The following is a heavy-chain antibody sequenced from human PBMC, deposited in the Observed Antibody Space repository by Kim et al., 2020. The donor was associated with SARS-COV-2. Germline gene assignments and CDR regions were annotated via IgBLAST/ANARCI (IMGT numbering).Heavy chain of an antibody. D-gene: IGHD1-1*01. CDR1: GGSFSGYY. V-gene: IGHV4-34*01. Sequence: SETLSLTCAVYGGSFSGYYWSWIRQPPGKGLEWIGEINHSGSTNYNPSLKSRVTISVDTSKNQFSLKLSSVTAADTAVYYCARLRYNWNGRGLDVWGQGTTVTVSS. J-gene: IGHJ6*02. CDR2: INHSGST. CDR3: ARLRYNWNGRGLDV.